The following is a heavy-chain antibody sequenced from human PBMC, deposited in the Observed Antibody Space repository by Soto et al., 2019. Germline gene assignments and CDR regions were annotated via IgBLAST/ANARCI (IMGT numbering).Heavy chain of an antibody. D-gene: IGHD2-15*01. CDR1: GGSISSYY. CDR3: ARDRVGYCSGGSCFFGF. V-gene: IGHV4-4*07. Sequence: SEILSLTCTVSGGSISSYYWSWIRQPAGKGLEWIGRIYTSGSTKYNPSRKSRVTMSVDTSKNQFSLKLGSVTAADTAVYYCARDRVGYCSGGSCFFGFWGQGTLVTGSS. CDR2: IYTSGST. J-gene: IGHJ4*02.